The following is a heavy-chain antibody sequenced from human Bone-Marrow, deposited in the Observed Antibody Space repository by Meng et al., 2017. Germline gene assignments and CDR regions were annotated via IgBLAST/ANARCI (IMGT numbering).Heavy chain of an antibody. V-gene: IGHV3-74*01. CDR3: VRDAVGAIDY. CDR2: INTDGSTT. CDR1: GFTFSGYS. J-gene: IGHJ4*02. D-gene: IGHD1-26*01. Sequence: VRLGGAGGGLVQPGGSLRLSCAASGFTFSGYSIHWVRQAPGKGLVWVSRINTDGSTTNYAESVRGRFTVSRDNAKNTLYLQMNSLRVEDTAVYFCVRDAVGAIDYWGQGTLVTVFS.